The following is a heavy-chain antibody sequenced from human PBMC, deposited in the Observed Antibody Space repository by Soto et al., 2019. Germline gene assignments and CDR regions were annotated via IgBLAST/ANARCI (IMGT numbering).Heavy chain of an antibody. CDR3: VKDGYCGGDCYSEDY. Sequence: PGGSLRLSCAASGFTFYTNAKSWVRQATGMGLVWVSTISGSGSGSFYADSVKGRFTISRDNSKNTLSLQMNGLRAEDTAVYYCVKDGYCGGDCYSEDYWGQGSLVTVSS. CDR2: ISGSGSGS. D-gene: IGHD2-21*01. CDR1: GFTFYTNA. V-gene: IGHV3-23*01. J-gene: IGHJ4*02.